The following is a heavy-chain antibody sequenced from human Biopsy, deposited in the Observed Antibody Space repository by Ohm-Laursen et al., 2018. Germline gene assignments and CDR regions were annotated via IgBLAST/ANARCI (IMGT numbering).Heavy chain of an antibody. CDR2: RIPYFNTI. V-gene: IGHV1-69*01. CDR3: VGGQRGPPIGVTVPGDAFDL. Sequence: SSVKVSCKASGVTFDTYAFGWVRQAPGQGLEWMGGRIPYFNTIYYARNFQDRAVITADRSAKTTDMQLSGLRPDDTAVYYCVGGQRGPPIGVTVPGDAFDLWGPGTMVTVSP. D-gene: IGHD2/OR15-2a*01. J-gene: IGHJ3*01. CDR1: GVTFDTYA.